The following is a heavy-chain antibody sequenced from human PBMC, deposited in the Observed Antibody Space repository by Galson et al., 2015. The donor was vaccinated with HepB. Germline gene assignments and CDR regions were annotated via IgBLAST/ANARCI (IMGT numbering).Heavy chain of an antibody. V-gene: IGHV4-59*01. Sequence: SETLSLTCTVSGGSISSYYWSWIRQPPGKGLEWIGYIYYSVSTNYNPSLKSRVTISVDTSKIQFSLKLSSVTAADTAVYYCAKIGGTPSLWGPGTLVTASS. CDR1: GGSISSYY. CDR3: AKIGGTPSL. D-gene: IGHD4-23*01. J-gene: IGHJ4*02. CDR2: IYYSVST.